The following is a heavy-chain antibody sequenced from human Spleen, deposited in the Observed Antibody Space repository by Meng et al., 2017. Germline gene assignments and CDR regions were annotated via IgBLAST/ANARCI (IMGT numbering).Heavy chain of an antibody. CDR1: GYSITGSYN. D-gene: IGHD6-13*01. Sequence: SETLSLTCAVSGYSITGSYNWGWIRQSPGKGLEWIGSIYQSGSTYYNPSLKSRVTMSADTSKNQFSLKLTSVTAADTAVYYCARTDRYSSTWSDYWGQGTPVTVSS. V-gene: IGHV4-38-2*01. CDR3: ARTDRYSSTWSDY. J-gene: IGHJ4*02. CDR2: IYQSGST.